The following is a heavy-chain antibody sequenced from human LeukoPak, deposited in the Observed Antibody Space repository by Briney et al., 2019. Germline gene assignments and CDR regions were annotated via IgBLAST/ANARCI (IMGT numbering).Heavy chain of an antibody. CDR2: IYYSGST. D-gene: IGHD6-13*01. Sequence: SETLSLTCTVSGGSISSSSYYWGWIRQPPGKGLEWIGSIYYSGSTNYNPSLKSRVTISVDTSKNQFSLKLSSVTAADTAVYYCARELSVAAAGRAFYYYYGMDVWGQGTTVTVSS. J-gene: IGHJ6*02. CDR1: GGSISSSSYY. CDR3: ARELSVAAAGRAFYYYYGMDV. V-gene: IGHV4-39*07.